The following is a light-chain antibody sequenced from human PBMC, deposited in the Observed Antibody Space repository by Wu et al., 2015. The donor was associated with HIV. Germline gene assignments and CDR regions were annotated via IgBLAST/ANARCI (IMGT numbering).Light chain of an antibody. J-gene: IGKJ2*01. CDR2: GAS. CDR1: QSVSSNY. V-gene: IGKV3-20*01. Sequence: EIVLTQSPGTLSLSPGERVTLSCRASQSVSSNYLAWYQQKPGQAPRLLMFGASNRATGIPDRFSGSGSGTDFTLTINRLEPEDFAVYYCQQYGSSPYTFGQGYQAGDQT. CDR3: QQYGSSPYT.